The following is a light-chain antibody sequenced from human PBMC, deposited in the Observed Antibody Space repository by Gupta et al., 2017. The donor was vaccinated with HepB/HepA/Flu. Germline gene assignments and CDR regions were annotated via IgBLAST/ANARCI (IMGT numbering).Light chain of an antibody. CDR3: QQYYNTPLT. CDR2: WAS. CDR1: QNLLYSSNNKNY. J-gene: IGKJ4*01. Sequence: DIVMIQSPESLEVSLGERDNINCKSSQNLLYSSNNKNYLAWYQQKPGQPPKLLISWASARESGVPDRFSGSGSGTDFTLTISSLQAEDVAIYYCQQYYNTPLTFGGGTKVGIK. V-gene: IGKV4-1*01.